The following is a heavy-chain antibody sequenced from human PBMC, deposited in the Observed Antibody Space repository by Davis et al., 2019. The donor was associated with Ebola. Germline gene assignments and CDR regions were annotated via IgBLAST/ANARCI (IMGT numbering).Heavy chain of an antibody. J-gene: IGHJ6*02. CDR3: ARQQSGYCSGGSCYPYYYYGMDV. Sequence: SLKISCAASGFTFDDYAMHWVRQAPGKGLEWVSGISWNSGSIGYADSVKGRFTISRDNAKNSLYLQMNSLRAEDTAVYYCARQQSGYCSGGSCYPYYYYGMDVWGQGTTVTVSS. D-gene: IGHD2-15*01. CDR1: GFTFDDYA. V-gene: IGHV3-9*01. CDR2: ISWNSGSI.